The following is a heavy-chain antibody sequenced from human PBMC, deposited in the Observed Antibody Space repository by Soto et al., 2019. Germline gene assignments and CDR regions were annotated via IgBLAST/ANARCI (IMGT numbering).Heavy chain of an antibody. D-gene: IGHD2-21*02. CDR1: GFTFSSYG. Sequence: QVQLVESGGGVVQPGRSLRLSCAASGFTFSSYGMHWVRQAPGKGLEWVAVISYDGSNKYYADSVRGRFTISRDNSKNTLYLQMNSLRAEDTAVYYCAKTAGRVVTASGYWGQGNLVTVSS. CDR2: ISYDGSNK. CDR3: AKTAGRVVTASGY. J-gene: IGHJ4*02. V-gene: IGHV3-30*18.